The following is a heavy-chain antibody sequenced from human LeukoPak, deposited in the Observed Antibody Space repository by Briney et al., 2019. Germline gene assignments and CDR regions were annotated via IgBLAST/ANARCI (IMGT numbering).Heavy chain of an antibody. CDR1: GGTFSNNV. D-gene: IGHD6-13*01. CDR3: ASAGGSSWYVTLYY. V-gene: IGHV1-69*04. J-gene: IGHJ4*02. CDR2: IIPFIGTP. Sequence: ASVKVSCKTSGGTFSNNVISWVRQAPGQGLEWMGRIIPFIGTPDYAQKFQGRVTITADKSTNSAYMKLTSLTSDDTAVYYCASAGGSSWYVTLYYWGQGTLVTVSS.